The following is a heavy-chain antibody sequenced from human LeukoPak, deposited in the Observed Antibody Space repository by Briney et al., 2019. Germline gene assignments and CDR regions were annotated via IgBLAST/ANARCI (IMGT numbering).Heavy chain of an antibody. CDR1: GFTFSRYS. D-gene: IGHD3-16*01. J-gene: IGHJ6*04. CDR3: ARGASLAYYVDV. Sequence: GGSLRLSCAASGFTFSRYSMSWVRQAPGKGLVWVSRINSNGGTTTYADSVNGRFTISRDNAKDMVYLQMNSLRAEDTAVYYCARGASLAYYVDVWGKGTTVTVSS. V-gene: IGHV3-74*01. CDR2: INSNGGTT.